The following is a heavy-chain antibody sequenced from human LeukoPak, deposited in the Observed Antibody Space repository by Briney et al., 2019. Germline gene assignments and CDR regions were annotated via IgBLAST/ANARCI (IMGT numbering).Heavy chain of an antibody. CDR1: GGSISSYY. CDR3: AIAGSGTYYRFDY. J-gene: IGHJ4*02. Sequence: SETLSLTCTVSGGSISSYYWNWIRQPPGKGQGWIGNIHYSGSTNYNPSLKSRVTISVDTSKNQFSLRLSSVTAADTAVYYCAIAGSGTYYRFDYWGQGTLVTVSS. D-gene: IGHD3-10*01. V-gene: IGHV4-59*01. CDR2: IHYSGST.